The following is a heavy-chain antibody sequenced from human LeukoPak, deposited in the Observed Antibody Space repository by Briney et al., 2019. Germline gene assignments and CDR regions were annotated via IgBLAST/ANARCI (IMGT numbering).Heavy chain of an antibody. CDR1: GLTFSSY. CDR2: IYSGGSI. CDR3: ARPPYGGVDY. V-gene: IGHV3-66*04. Sequence: GXXLXLSCAASGLTFSSYMSWVRQAPGKGLEWVSVIYSGGSIYYADSVKGRFTISRDKSKNTLYLQMNSLRAEDTAVYYCARPPYGGVDYWGQGTLVTVSS. J-gene: IGHJ4*02. D-gene: IGHD4-23*01.